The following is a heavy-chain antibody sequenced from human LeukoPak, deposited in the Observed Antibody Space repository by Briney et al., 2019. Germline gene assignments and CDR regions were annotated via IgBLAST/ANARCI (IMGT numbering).Heavy chain of an antibody. V-gene: IGHV4-61*02. CDR2: IYTSGST. Sequence: SSETLSLTCTVSGGSISSGSYYWSWIRQPAGKGLEWIGRIYTSGSTNYNPSLKSRVTISVDTSKNQFSLKLSSVTAADTAVYYCARVGDYYDSSGYWSYFDYWGQGTLVTVSS. CDR1: GGSISSGSYY. CDR3: ARVGDYYDSSGYWSYFDY. D-gene: IGHD3-22*01. J-gene: IGHJ4*02.